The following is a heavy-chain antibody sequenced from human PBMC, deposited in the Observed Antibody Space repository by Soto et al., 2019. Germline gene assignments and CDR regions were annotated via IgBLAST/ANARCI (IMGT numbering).Heavy chain of an antibody. Sequence: GGSLRLSCAASGFTFSSYSMNWVRQAPGKGLEWVSSISSSSSYIYYADSVKGRFTICRDNAKNSLYLQMNSLRAEDTAVYYCARPDDYSNYDGLNIDYWGQGTLVTVSS. J-gene: IGHJ4*02. V-gene: IGHV3-21*01. CDR3: ARPDDYSNYDGLNIDY. D-gene: IGHD4-4*01. CDR2: ISSSSSYI. CDR1: GFTFSSYS.